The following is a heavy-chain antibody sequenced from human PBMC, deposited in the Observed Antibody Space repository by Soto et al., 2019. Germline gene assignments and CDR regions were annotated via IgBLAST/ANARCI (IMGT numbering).Heavy chain of an antibody. CDR1: VFTFSNAW. CDR3: TTDTVGYNWNPFDY. V-gene: IGHV3-15*01. CDR2: IKSKRDCGTT. J-gene: IGHJ4*02. D-gene: IGHD1-20*01. Sequence: PGGSLRLSCAASVFTFSNAWMSLVRQAPGKGLEWVGRIKSKRDCGTTDYAAPVKGRFTISRDDSKNTLYLQMNSLKTEDTAVYYCTTDTVGYNWNPFDYWGQGTMVTVSS.